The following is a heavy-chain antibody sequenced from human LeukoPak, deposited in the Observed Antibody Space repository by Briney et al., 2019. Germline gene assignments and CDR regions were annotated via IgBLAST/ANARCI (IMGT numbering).Heavy chain of an antibody. CDR2: VLDSEAD. V-gene: IGHV4-39*01. D-gene: IGHD2-21*01. CDR3: ARHYCPYCAGVGHYFDN. Sequence: SESLSLTYRVSGGSISSRTHYSAWIRQTPGRGLEWIASVLDSEADYYKPSLRCPASVTIENSKSQFNLRLCAMTATDTSVYYYARHYCPYCAGVGHYFDNWDQGWLATVSS. CDR1: GGSISSRTHY. J-gene: IGHJ4*02.